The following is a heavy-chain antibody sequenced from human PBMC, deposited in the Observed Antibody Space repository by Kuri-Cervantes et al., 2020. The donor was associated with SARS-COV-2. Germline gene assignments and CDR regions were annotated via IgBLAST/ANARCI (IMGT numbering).Heavy chain of an antibody. CDR2: IYYSGST. D-gene: IGHD5-18*01. J-gene: IGHJ6*02. V-gene: IGHV4-30-4*01. CDR1: GGSISSADYY. Sequence: SETLSLTCTVSGGSISSADYYWSWIRQPPGKGLEWIGYIYYSGSTYYNPSLKSRITISVDTSKNQFSLKLSSVTAADTAVYYCASCPGGLPYYYYGMDVWGQGTTVTVS. CDR3: ASCPGGLPYYYYGMDV.